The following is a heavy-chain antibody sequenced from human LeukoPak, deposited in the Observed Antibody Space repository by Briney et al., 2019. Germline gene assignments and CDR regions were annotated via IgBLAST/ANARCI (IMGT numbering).Heavy chain of an antibody. CDR2: ISYDGRNK. CDR1: GFTFNNYG. Sequence: GGSLRLSCAASGFTFNNYGMHWVRQAPGKGLEWVAVISYDGRNKHYPDSVKGRFTISRDNAKNSLYLQMNSLRAEDTALYYCAKVHFVRGFDFWGQGTLVTVSS. V-gene: IGHV3-30*18. CDR3: AKVHFVRGFDF. J-gene: IGHJ4*02. D-gene: IGHD3-10*02.